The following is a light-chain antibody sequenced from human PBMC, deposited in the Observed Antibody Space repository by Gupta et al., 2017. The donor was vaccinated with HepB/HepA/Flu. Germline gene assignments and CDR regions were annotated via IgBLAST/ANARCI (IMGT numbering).Light chain of an antibody. V-gene: IGKV3-20*01. J-gene: IGKJ2*01. Sequence: EIVLTQSPGTLSLSPGERATLSCRASQNIATTYLAWYQHKPGQAPRLLIYGASSRATGIPDRFSGSGSGTDFTLTISRLDPEDFAVYYCQQYGSSYTFGQGTKLEI. CDR3: QQYGSSYT. CDR2: GAS. CDR1: QNIATTY.